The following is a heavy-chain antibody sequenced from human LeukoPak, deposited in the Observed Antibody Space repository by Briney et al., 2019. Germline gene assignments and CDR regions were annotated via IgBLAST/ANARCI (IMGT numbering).Heavy chain of an antibody. CDR1: GFTFSDYY. V-gene: IGHV3-11*06. Sequence: GGSLRLSCAASGFTFSDYYMNWIRQAPGKGLEWVSYISSSSSSTNYADSVKGRFTISRDNAKNSLYLQMNSLRAEDTAVYYCVRDQKPGWYPDYWGQGTLVTVSS. CDR3: VRDQKPGWYPDY. CDR2: ISSSSSST. J-gene: IGHJ4*02. D-gene: IGHD6-19*01.